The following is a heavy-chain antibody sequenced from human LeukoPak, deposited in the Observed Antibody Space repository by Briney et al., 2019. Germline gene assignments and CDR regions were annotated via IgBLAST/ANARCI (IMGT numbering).Heavy chain of an antibody. D-gene: IGHD2-2*01. J-gene: IGHJ5*02. V-gene: IGHV1-24*01. CDR3: AIAGVVVPATVEP. CDR2: FDPEDDET. CDR1: GYTLTELS. Sequence: ASVNVSCKVSGYTLTELSMHWVRQAPGKGLEWMGGFDPEDDETIYAQKFQGRVTMTEDTSTDTAYMELRSLRFEDTAVYYCAIAGVVVPATVEPWGQGTLVTVSS.